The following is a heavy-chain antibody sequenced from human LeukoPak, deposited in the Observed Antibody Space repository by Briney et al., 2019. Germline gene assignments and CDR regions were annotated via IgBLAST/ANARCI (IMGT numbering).Heavy chain of an antibody. D-gene: IGHD4-17*01. Sequence: SETLSLTCAVSGYSISSGYYWGWIRQPPGKGLDRIGSIYHRGSTYYHPSLKRRVTISVDTSKYQFSLKLSSVTAADTGVYYCARDGLFLDYGDFFDYFDYGGQGSPVSVSS. CDR2: IYHRGST. J-gene: IGHJ4*01. CDR3: ARDGLFLDYGDFFDYFDY. CDR1: GYSISSGYY. V-gene: IGHV4-38-2*02.